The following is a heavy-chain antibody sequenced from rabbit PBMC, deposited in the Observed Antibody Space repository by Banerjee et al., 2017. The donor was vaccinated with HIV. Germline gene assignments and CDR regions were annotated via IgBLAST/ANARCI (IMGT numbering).Heavy chain of an antibody. CDR3: AREYNL. CDR2: INTSSGNT. Sequence: QSLEESGGDLVKPGASLTLTCTASGFSLSSYAMSWVRQAPGKGLEWIGCINTSSGNTVYATWAKGRFTISKTSWTTVTLQMTSLTAADTATYFCAREYNLWGQGTLVTVS. CDR1: GFSLSSYA. V-gene: IGHV1S40*01. J-gene: IGHJ4*01.